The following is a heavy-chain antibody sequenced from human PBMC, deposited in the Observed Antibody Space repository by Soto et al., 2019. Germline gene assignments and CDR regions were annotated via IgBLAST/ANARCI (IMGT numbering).Heavy chain of an antibody. D-gene: IGHD6-6*01. CDR2: MYWNDDK. CDR1: GFSLSTSGVG. V-gene: IGHV2-5*01. CDR3: AHCIAARPELRYFDL. J-gene: IGHJ2*01. Sequence: QITLKESGPTLVKPTQTLTLTCTFSGFSLSTSGVGVGWIRQPPGKALEWLALMYWNDDKRYSPSLKSRLTSTEDTSKNQVVLTMTNMDPVDTATYYCAHCIAARPELRYFDLWGSGTLVTVSS.